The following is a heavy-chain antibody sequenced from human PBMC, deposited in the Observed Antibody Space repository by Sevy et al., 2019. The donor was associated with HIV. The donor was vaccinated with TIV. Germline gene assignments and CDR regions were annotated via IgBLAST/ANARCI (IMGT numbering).Heavy chain of an antibody. CDR2: ISSSSSYI. Sequence: GGSLRLSCAASGFTFSSYSMNWVRQAPGKGLEWVSSISSSSSYIYYADSVKGRFTISRDNAKNSLYLQMNSLRAEDTAVYYCARRWELQRMLWGAFDIWGQGTMVTVSS. D-gene: IGHD1-26*01. CDR1: GFTFSSYS. CDR3: ARRWELQRMLWGAFDI. J-gene: IGHJ3*02. V-gene: IGHV3-21*01.